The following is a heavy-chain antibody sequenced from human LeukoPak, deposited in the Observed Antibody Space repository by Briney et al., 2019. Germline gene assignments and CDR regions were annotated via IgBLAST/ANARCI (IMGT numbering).Heavy chain of an antibody. CDR2: IYYSGST. V-gene: IGHV4-39*07. D-gene: IGHD6-13*01. CDR1: GGSISSSSYY. CDR3: ARLSIAAAGTGFDY. Sequence: PSETLSLTCTVSGGSISSSSYYWGWIRQPPGKGLEWIGSIYYSGSTYYNPSLKSRVTISVDTSKNQFSLKLSSVTAADTAVYYCARLSIAAAGTGFDYWGQGTLVTVSS. J-gene: IGHJ4*02.